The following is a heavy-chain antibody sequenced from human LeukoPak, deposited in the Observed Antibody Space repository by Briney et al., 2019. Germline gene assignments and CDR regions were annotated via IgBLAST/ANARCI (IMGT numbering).Heavy chain of an antibody. CDR2: ISDSGGST. D-gene: IGHD3-3*01. V-gene: IGHV3-23*01. CDR1: GFTFSSYA. CDR3: ASLYDFWSGYYPKGVFDY. J-gene: IGHJ4*02. Sequence: HPGGSLRLSCAASGFTFSSYAMSWLRQAPGKGLEWVSVISDSGGSTYYADSVKGRFTISRDNSKNTLYLQMNSLRAEDTAVYYCASLYDFWSGYYPKGVFDYWGQGTLVTVSS.